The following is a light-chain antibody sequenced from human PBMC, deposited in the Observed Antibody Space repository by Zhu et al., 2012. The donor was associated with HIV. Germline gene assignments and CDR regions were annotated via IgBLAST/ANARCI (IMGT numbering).Light chain of an antibody. CDR1: PSVSRNY. V-gene: IGKV3-20*01. CDR2: GAS. Sequence: VLTQSPDTLSLSPGDRATLACRASPSVSRNYVIWYQQKPGQAPRPLIYGASDRASGVPDRFSGSGSGTDFTLTISRLEPEDFAVYYCHQYDKSWTFGQGTRVEIK. J-gene: IGKJ1*01. CDR3: HQYDKSWT.